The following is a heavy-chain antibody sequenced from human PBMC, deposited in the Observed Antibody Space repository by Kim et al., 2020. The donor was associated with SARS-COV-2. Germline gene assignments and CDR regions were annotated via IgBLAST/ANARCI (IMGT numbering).Heavy chain of an antibody. V-gene: IGHV3-7*01. Sequence: GGSLRLSCAASGFTFSSYWMSWIRQAPGKGLEWVADIRGDGSGPYYVDSVKGRFTISRDNAKNTLYLQMNSLRADDTAVYYCGNDMDVWGQGRPVT. CDR2: IRGDGSGP. CDR3: GNDMDV. J-gene: IGHJ6*02. CDR1: GFTFSSYW.